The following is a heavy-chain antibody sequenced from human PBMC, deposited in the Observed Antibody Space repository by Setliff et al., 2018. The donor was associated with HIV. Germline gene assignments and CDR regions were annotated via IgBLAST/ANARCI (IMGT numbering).Heavy chain of an antibody. CDR2: VGTVGGPT. V-gene: IGHV3-23*01. Sequence: GGSLRLSCAASGFTFSTYAMGWVRQAPGKGLEWVSTVGTVGGPTHYAGSVKGRFTISKDNSKNTLYLQMSSLRDEDTAVYYCAKVFLFGIDVFDIWGQGTMVTVSS. D-gene: IGHD3-16*01. J-gene: IGHJ3*02. CDR1: GFTFSTYA. CDR3: AKVFLFGIDVFDI.